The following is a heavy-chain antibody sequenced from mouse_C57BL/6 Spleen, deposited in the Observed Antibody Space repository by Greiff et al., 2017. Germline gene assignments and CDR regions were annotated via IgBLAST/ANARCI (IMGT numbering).Heavy chain of an antibody. CDR3: ARGSSYYWDFDV. V-gene: IGHV1-72*01. D-gene: IGHD1-1*01. CDR1: GYTFTSYW. J-gene: IGHJ1*03. CDR2: IDPDSGGT. Sequence: VQLQQSGAELVKPGASVKLSCKASGYTFTSYWMHWVKQRPGRGLEWIGGIDPDSGGTKYNEKFKSKATLTVVKPSSTAYMQLSSLTSEDSAVSDGARGSSYYWDFDVWGTGTTVTVSS.